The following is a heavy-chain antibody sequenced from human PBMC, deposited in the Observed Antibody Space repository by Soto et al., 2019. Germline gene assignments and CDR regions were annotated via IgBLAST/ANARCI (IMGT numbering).Heavy chain of an antibody. CDR1: GFTFSDYY. J-gene: IGHJ1*01. V-gene: IGHV3-11*06. CDR3: ARDLEVVGGRFQH. CDR2: ISSSSSYT. Sequence: QVQLVESGGGLVKPGGSLRLSCAASGFTFSDYYMSWIRQAPGKGLEWVSNISSSSSYTNYADSVKGRFTISRDNAKNSLYLQMNSLRAEDTAVYYCARDLEVVGGRFQHWGQGTLVTVSS. D-gene: IGHD2-15*01.